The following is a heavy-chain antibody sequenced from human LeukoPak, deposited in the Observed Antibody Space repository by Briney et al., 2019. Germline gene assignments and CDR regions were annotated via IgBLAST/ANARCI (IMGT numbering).Heavy chain of an antibody. CDR3: ASWEMGVCDY. CDR1: GFTFSSYG. Sequence: PGRSLRLSCAASGFTFSSYGMHWVRQAPGRGLEWVAVIWYDGSNKYYADSVKGRFTISRDNSKNTLYLQMNSLRAEDTAVYYCASWEMGVCDYWGQGTLVTVSS. V-gene: IGHV3-33*01. CDR2: IWYDGSNK. D-gene: IGHD1-26*01. J-gene: IGHJ4*02.